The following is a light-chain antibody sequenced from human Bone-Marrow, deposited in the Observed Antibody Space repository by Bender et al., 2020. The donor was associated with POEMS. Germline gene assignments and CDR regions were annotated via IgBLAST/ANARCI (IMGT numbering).Light chain of an antibody. CDR3: CSHAGTWV. J-gene: IGLJ3*02. CDR1: SSDIGGYTY. CDR2: EVN. V-gene: IGLV2-23*02. Sequence: QSALTQPASVSGSPGQSVTISCTGTSSDIGGYTYVSWYQQHPGKVPKLIIFEVNKRPSGVSDRFSGSKSGNTASLTISGLQGEDEADYYCCSHAGTWVFGGGTKLTVL.